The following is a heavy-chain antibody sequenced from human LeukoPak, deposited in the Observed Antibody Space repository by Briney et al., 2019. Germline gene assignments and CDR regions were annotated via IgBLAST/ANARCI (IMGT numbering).Heavy chain of an antibody. Sequence: SGGSLRLSCAASGFTFSSYSMNWVRQAPGKGLEWVSYISSSSSTIYYADSVKGRFTISRDNAKNSLYLQMNSLRAEDTAVYYCAREIVGATMDYWGQGTLVTVSS. CDR2: ISSSSSTI. J-gene: IGHJ4*02. CDR3: AREIVGATMDY. D-gene: IGHD1-26*01. V-gene: IGHV3-48*01. CDR1: GFTFSSYS.